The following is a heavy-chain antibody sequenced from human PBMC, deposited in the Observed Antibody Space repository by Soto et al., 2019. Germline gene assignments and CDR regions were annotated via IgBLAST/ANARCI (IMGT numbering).Heavy chain of an antibody. CDR1: GFSFSDSP. V-gene: IGHV3-73*01. CDR2: IRNKTNGYAT. CDR3: TRPPRREYSSSRNAFDI. Sequence: EVQLVESVGGLVQPGGSLKLSCAASGFSFSDSPMHWVRQASGKGLEWVGRIRNKTNGYATAYAASVKGRFTISRDDSKNTAYLQMNSLKTEDTAVYYCTRPPRREYSSSRNAFDIWGQGTMVTVSS. J-gene: IGHJ3*02. D-gene: IGHD6-13*01.